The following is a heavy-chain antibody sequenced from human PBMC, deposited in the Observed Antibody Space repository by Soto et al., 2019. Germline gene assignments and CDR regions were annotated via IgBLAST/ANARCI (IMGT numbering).Heavy chain of an antibody. CDR3: ASRIQLWLRRINNGYSG. CDR2: IMPMFGTA. J-gene: IGHJ4*02. CDR1: GGTFSTYA. Sequence: QVQLVQSGAEVKKPESSVKVSCKAPGGTFSTYAISWVRQAPGQGLEWMGGIMPMFGTANYEQRVQDRVTITADDSTNTVYMELSSLRSEDTAVYFCASRIQLWLRRINNGYSGWGQGTLVTVSS. D-gene: IGHD5-18*01. V-gene: IGHV1-69*12.